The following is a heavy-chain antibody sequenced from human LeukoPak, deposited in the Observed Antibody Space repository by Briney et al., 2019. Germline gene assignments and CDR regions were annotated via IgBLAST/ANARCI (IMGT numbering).Heavy chain of an antibody. CDR1: GFTFSSYN. D-gene: IGHD3-3*01. V-gene: IGHV3-48*04. CDR3: ARSQDADYDFWSGYYTPSFYY. J-gene: IGHJ4*02. CDR2: ISSSGSTI. Sequence: GGSLRLSCAASGFTFSSYNINWVRQAPGKGLEGVSYISSSGSTIYYADSVKGRFTISRDNAKNSLYLQMNSLRAEDTAVYYCARSQDADYDFWSGYYTPSFYYWGQGTLVTVSS.